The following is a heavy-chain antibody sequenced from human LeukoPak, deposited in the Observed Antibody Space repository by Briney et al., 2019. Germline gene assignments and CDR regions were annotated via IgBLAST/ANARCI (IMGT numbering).Heavy chain of an antibody. CDR2: IYSSGST. D-gene: IGHD3-16*01. Sequence: SETLSLTCIVSGGSITSGSYYWNWIRQPAGKGLEWIGRIYSSGSTNYNPSLKSRVTISVDTSKNQFSLNLNSVTAADTAVCYCARGRLGDSFDYWGQGILVTVSS. V-gene: IGHV4-61*02. J-gene: IGHJ4*02. CDR1: GGSITSGSYY. CDR3: ARGRLGDSFDY.